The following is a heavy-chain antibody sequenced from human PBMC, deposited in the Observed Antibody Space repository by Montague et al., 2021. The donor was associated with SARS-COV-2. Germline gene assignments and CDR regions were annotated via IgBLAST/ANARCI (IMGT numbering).Heavy chain of an antibody. D-gene: IGHD3-9*01. CDR3: AHARGHYDILTGYPSNWFDP. J-gene: IGHJ5*02. CDR1: GGSFGDYY. V-gene: IGHV4-34*01. CDR2: IYHSGST. Sequence: SETLSLTCAVYGGSFGDYYWSWIRQPPGKGLEWIGEIYHSGSTHDNPSLKSRVTMSVDTSKNQFPLRLSSVTVAATAVYYCAHARGHYDILTGYPSNWFDPWGQGTLVTVSS.